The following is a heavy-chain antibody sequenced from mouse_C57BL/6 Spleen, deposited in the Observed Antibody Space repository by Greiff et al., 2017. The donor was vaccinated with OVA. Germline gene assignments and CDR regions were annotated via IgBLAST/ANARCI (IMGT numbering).Heavy chain of an antibody. D-gene: IGHD2-3*01. CDR3: ARNAFDGYLSYWYFDV. CDR1: GFSLTSYG. CDR2: IWSGGST. V-gene: IGHV2-2*01. Sequence: VQLQQSGPGLVQPSQSLSITCTVSGFSLTSYGVHWVRQSPGKGLEWLGVIWSGGSTDSTAAFISRLSISKDNAKSQIFFKMNSLQADDTAIYFCARNAFDGYLSYWYFDVWGTGTTVTVSS. J-gene: IGHJ1*03.